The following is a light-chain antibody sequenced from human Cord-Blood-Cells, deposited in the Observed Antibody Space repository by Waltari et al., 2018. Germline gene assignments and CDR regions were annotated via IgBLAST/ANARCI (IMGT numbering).Light chain of an antibody. V-gene: IGLV2-14*01. Sequence: QSALTQPASVSGSPGQSITISCTGTSSDVGGYNYVSWYQQHPGKAPKLMISDVSNRPSGVSKRFSGSKSGNTASLTISGLQAEDEADYYCSSYTSSSTLVVFGGGTKLTVL. CDR3: SSYTSSSTLVV. J-gene: IGLJ2*01. CDR1: SSDVGGYNY. CDR2: DVS.